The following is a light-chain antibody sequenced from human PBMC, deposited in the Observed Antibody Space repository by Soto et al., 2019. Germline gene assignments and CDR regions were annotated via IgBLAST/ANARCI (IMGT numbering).Light chain of an antibody. Sequence: DIQMTQSPSSLSASVVDRVTITCQASQGIRNDLGWYQQKPGKAPKLLIYAASTLQSGVPSRFSGGGSGTEFTLTISNLQPEDFATYYCQQLNSYPSITFGQGTRLEI. CDR3: QQLNSYPSIT. J-gene: IGKJ5*01. CDR2: AAS. V-gene: IGKV1-17*02. CDR1: QGIRND.